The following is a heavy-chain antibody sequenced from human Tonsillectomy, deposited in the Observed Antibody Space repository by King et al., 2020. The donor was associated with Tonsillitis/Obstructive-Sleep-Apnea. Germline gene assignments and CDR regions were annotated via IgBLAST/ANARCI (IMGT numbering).Heavy chain of an antibody. D-gene: IGHD4-17*01. CDR1: GYSFSSYW. J-gene: IGHJ6*04. CDR3: ARQGMVTTEAV. CDR2: IYPDDSDT. Sequence: VQLVESGAEVKKPGESLKISCKGSGYSFSSYWIAWVRQMPGKGLEWMGIIYPDDSDTRYSPSFKGQFTISADKSISTTYLQWSSLKASDTAMYYCARQGMVTTEAVWGTGTTVTVSS. V-gene: IGHV5-51*01.